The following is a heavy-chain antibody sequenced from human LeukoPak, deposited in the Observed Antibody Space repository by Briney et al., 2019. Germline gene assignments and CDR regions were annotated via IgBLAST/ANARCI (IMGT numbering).Heavy chain of an antibody. CDR2: MYSTGIT. J-gene: IGHJ4*02. V-gene: IGHV3-66*03. D-gene: IGHD1-26*01. CDR3: ARDPGGGPTHGY. Sequence: GGSLRLSCAASGVTVSNSYISWVRQAPGKGLEWVSVMYSTGITQYGDSVRGRFTISRDNSKNTVYLQMNSLKPEDTAVYYCARDPGGGPTHGYWGQGTLVTVSS. CDR1: GVTVSNSY.